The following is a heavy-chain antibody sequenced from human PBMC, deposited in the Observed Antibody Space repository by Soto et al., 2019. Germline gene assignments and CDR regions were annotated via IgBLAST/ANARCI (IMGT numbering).Heavy chain of an antibody. CDR1: GGSISSGGYY. J-gene: IGHJ3*02. CDR2: IYYSGST. CDR3: ARDSHQQVVVAASHDAFDI. Sequence: PSETLSLTCTVSGGSISSGGYYWSWIRQHPGKGLEWIGYIYYSGSTYYNPSLKSRVTISVDTSKNQFSLKLSSVTAADTAVYYCARDSHQQVVVAASHDAFDIWGQGTMVTVSS. D-gene: IGHD2-15*01. V-gene: IGHV4-31*03.